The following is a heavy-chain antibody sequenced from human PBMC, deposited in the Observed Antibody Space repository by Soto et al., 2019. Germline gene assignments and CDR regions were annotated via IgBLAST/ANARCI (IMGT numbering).Heavy chain of an antibody. CDR3: AHRASMTIFGLIIDTGIGFDP. D-gene: IGHD3-3*01. J-gene: IGHJ5*02. CDR2: LYWDGDK. Sequence: QINLIESGPTLVKPTQTLTLTCSFSGFSLSTSGAAVVSVRQPPRRALEWLALLYWDGDKRYNASLGNRRTSIMDPSMNEVVLTFPNVCPADPAKYFGAHRASMTIFGLIIDTGIGFDPWGQGNRGIVSS. V-gene: IGHV2-5*02. CDR1: GFSLSTSGAA.